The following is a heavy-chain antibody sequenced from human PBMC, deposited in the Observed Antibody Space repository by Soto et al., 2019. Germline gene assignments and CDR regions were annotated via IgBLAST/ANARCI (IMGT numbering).Heavy chain of an antibody. CDR2: IWYDGSKK. Sequence: QVQLVESGGGVAQPEKSLRLSCTASGFTFSSYGMHWVRQVPGKGLEWVALIWYDGSKKYYADSVKGRFTISRDNSKNPLFLKMGSLGAGDPGFFHWGKEGFWRGGSCHRFLGFDYGGQGTLVPVPS. CDR1: GFTFSSYG. V-gene: IGHV3-33*06. CDR3: GKEGFWRGGSCHRFLGFDY. D-gene: IGHD2-15*01. J-gene: IGHJ4*02.